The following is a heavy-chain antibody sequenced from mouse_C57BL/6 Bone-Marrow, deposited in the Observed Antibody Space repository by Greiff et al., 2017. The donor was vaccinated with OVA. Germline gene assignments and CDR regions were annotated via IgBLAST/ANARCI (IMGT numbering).Heavy chain of an antibody. CDR3: ALITKAIYYAMDY. Sequence: EVKLVESGAELVKPGASVKLSCTASGFNIKDYYMHWVKQRTEQGLEWIGRIDPEAGATKYAPKFQGKATITADTSSNTAYLQLSSLTSEDTAVYYCALITKAIYYAMDYWGQGTSVTVSS. J-gene: IGHJ4*01. CDR2: IDPEAGAT. CDR1: GFNIKDYY. D-gene: IGHD2-4*01. V-gene: IGHV14-2*01.